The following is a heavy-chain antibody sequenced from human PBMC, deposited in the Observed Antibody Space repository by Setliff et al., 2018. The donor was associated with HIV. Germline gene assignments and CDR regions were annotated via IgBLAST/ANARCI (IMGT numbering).Heavy chain of an antibody. J-gene: IGHJ3*02. V-gene: IGHV3-11*05. D-gene: IGHD3-22*01. CDR3: ARDLDDRSGYDAFDI. CDR1: GFSFNDYY. Sequence: GGSLRLSCAASGFSFNDYYMSWVRQAPGKGLEWLSYISDSSTYTHYADSVKGRFTVSRDNAKSSLFLQMNSLRAEDTAVYYCARDLDDRSGYDAFDIWGQGTMVTV. CDR2: ISDSSTYT.